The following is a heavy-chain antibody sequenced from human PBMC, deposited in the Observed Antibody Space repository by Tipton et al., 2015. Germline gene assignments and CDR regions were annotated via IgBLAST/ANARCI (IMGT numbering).Heavy chain of an antibody. CDR3: ARARGRHGGLFDS. V-gene: IGHV4-59*01. Sequence: GLVKPSETLSLSCSVSGDSISKYYWSWIRQPPGKELEWIGYIQYSGSTNYNPSLKSRVTISVDTSKTQFSLKMSSVTASDTAVYYCARARGRHGGLFDSWGQGILVTVSS. CDR2: IQYSGST. D-gene: IGHD4-23*01. J-gene: IGHJ4*02. CDR1: GDSISKYY.